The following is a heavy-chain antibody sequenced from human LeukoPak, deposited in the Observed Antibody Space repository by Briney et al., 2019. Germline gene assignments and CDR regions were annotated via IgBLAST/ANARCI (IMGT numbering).Heavy chain of an antibody. Sequence: GRSLRLSCAASGFTFSSYAMHWVRQAPGKGLEWVAVISYDGSNKYYADSVKGRFTISRDNSKNTLYLQVNSLRAEDTAVYYCARERAAAFDYWGQGTLVTVSS. D-gene: IGHD6-13*01. V-gene: IGHV3-30*04. CDR1: GFTFSSYA. CDR3: ARERAAAFDY. CDR2: ISYDGSNK. J-gene: IGHJ4*02.